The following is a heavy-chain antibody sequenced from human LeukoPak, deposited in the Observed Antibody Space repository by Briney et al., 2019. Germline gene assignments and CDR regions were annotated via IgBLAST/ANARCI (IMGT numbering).Heavy chain of an antibody. V-gene: IGHV3-23*01. CDR3: ARDSRTGKGDYDY. D-gene: IGHD1-1*01. Sequence: GGSLRLSCAASGFTFTNYEMSWVRQAPGKGLEWLSSISGSGDSVFYADSVKGRFTISRDNSLNTLHLQTNSLRTEDTAVYYCARDSRTGKGDYDYWGQGTLVTVSS. CDR2: ISGSGDSV. J-gene: IGHJ4*02. CDR1: GFTFTNYE.